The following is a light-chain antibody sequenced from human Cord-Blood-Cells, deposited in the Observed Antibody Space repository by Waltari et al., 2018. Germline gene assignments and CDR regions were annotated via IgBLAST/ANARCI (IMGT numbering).Light chain of an antibody. CDR2: DTS. CDR3: LLSYSGARQV. Sequence: QSVVTQEPSLTVSPGGTVTLTCGPSTVAFTTGHYLYWFKQMPGQAPRTLIYDTSNKHSWTPARFSGSFLGGKAALTLSGAQPEDEAEYYCLLSYSGARQVFGGGTKLTVL. V-gene: IGLV7-46*01. J-gene: IGLJ3*02. CDR1: TVAFTTGHY.